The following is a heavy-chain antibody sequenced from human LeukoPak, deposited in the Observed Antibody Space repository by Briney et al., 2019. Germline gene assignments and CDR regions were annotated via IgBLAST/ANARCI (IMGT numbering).Heavy chain of an antibody. D-gene: IGHD3-22*01. CDR1: GYTLTELS. J-gene: IGHJ4*02. CDR2: FDPEDGET. CDR3: ATGSPSQHSSGYYEEVLY. Sequence: ASVKVSCKVSGYTLTELSMHWVRQAPGKGLEWMGGFDPEDGETIYAQKFQSRVTMTEDTSTDTAYMELSSLRSEDTAVYYCATGSPSQHSSGYYEEVLYWGQGTLVTVSS. V-gene: IGHV1-24*01.